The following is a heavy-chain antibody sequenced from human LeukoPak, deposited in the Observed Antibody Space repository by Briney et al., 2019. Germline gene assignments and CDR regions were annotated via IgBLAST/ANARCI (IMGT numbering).Heavy chain of an antibody. Sequence: SETLSLTCTVSGGSISSYYWSWLRQPPGKGLEWIGCISYSGSTNYNPSLKSRVTISVDTSKNQFSLKLSSVTAADTAVYYCARHGYSSLYYWGQGTLVTVSS. CDR2: ISYSGST. V-gene: IGHV4-59*08. J-gene: IGHJ4*02. D-gene: IGHD5-18*01. CDR3: ARHGYSSLYY. CDR1: GGSISSYY.